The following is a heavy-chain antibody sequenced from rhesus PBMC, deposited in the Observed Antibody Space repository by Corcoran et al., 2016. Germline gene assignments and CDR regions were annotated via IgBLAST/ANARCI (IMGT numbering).Heavy chain of an antibody. CDR2: IYWDDDK. Sequence: QVTLKESGPALVKPTQTLTLTCTFSGFSLSTSDMSVGWIRQPPGKPLEWLAHIYWDDDKHYSTALKSRLTNSKDTSKNQVVLTMSNIGPVDTATYYCARRPTVTFDYWGQGVLVTVSS. J-gene: IGHJ4*01. CDR3: ARRPTVTFDY. D-gene: IGHD4-35*01. CDR1: GFSLSTSDMS. V-gene: IGHV2-1*01.